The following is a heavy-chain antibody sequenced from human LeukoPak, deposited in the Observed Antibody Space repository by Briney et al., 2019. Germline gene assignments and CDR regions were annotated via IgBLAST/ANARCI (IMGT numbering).Heavy chain of an antibody. CDR3: ARGRPIAGYYYYYGMDV. Sequence: SETLSLTCTVSGGSISSYYWSWIRQPVGKGLEWIGEINHSGSTNYNPSLKSRVTISVDTSKNQFSLKLSSVTAADTAVYYCARGRPIAGYYYYYGMDVWGQGTTVTVSS. CDR2: INHSGST. D-gene: IGHD6-13*01. V-gene: IGHV4-34*01. J-gene: IGHJ6*02. CDR1: GGSISSYY.